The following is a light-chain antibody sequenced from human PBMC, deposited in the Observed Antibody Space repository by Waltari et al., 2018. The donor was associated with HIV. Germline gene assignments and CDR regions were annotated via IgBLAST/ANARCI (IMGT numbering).Light chain of an antibody. CDR2: GSS. Sequence: QSVLTQPPSVSGAPGQRVTISCTGSSSNIGAGYDVHWYQQLPGTAPKLLISGSSNGPSGVPARFSGSKSGTSASLAITGLQAEDEADYYCQSYDSSLSGSVFGGGTKLTVL. CDR3: QSYDSSLSGSV. J-gene: IGLJ2*01. CDR1: SSNIGAGYD. V-gene: IGLV1-40*01.